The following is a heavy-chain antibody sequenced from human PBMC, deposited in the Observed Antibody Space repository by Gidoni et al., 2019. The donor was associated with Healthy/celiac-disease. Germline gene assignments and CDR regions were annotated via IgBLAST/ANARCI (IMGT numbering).Heavy chain of an antibody. CDR2: IYYSGST. V-gene: IGHV4-39*01. CDR3: ARHSPAQVLLWFGAPYYYGMDV. Sequence: QLQLQESGPGLVKPSETLSLTCTVSGGSSSSSSYYWGWIRQPPGKGLEWIGSIYYSGSTYYNPSLQSRVTISVDTSKTQFSLKLSSVTAADTAVYYCARHSPAQVLLWFGAPYYYGMDVWGQGTTVTVSS. CDR1: GGSSSSSSYY. D-gene: IGHD3-10*01. J-gene: IGHJ6*02.